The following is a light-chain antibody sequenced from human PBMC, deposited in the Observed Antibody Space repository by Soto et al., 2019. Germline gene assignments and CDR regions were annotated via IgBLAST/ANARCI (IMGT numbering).Light chain of an antibody. Sequence: EIVLTQSPATLSLSPGERATLSCRASQSVSSYLAWYQQKPGQTPRLLIYDASNKATGIPARFSGSGSGTAFTLTIISLEPEDFAVYYCQQRNNWPPLTFGRGTKVEIK. V-gene: IGKV3-11*01. CDR1: QSVSSY. CDR2: DAS. CDR3: QQRNNWPPLT. J-gene: IGKJ4*01.